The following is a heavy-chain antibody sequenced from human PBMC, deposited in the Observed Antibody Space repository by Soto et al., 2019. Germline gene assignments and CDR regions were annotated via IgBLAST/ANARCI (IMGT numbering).Heavy chain of an antibody. V-gene: IGHV4-34*01. CDR1: GGSFSGYY. CDR2: INHSGST. CDR3: ASIRVVVPENWFDP. Sequence: SETLSLTCAVYGGSFSGYYWSWIRQPPGKGLEWIGEINHSGSTNYNPSLKSRVTISVDTSKNQFSLKLSSVTAADTAVYYCASIRVVVPENWFDPWGQGTLVTVSS. J-gene: IGHJ5*02. D-gene: IGHD2-2*01.